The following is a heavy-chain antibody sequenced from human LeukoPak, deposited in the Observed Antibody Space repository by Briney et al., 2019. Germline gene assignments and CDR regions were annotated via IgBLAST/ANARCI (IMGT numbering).Heavy chain of an antibody. CDR1: GFTFSSCA. CDR3: AKETVVVVVATPDAFDI. Sequence: QTGGSLRLSCAASGFTFSSCAMSWVRQAPGKGLEWDSGISGSGGSTHYADSVKDRFTISRDNSKNTLYLQMNSLRAEDTAVYYCAKETVVVVVATPDAFDIWGQGTMVTVSS. J-gene: IGHJ3*02. CDR2: ISGSGGST. D-gene: IGHD2-15*01. V-gene: IGHV3-23*01.